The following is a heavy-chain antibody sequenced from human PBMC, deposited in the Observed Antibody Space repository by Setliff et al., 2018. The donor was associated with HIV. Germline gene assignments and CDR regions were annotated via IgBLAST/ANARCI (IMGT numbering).Heavy chain of an antibody. CDR1: GGSISSYY. D-gene: IGHD3-10*01. J-gene: IGHJ4*02. V-gene: IGHV4-4*07. CDR3: TRGEGSGSYHY. Sequence: KTSETLSLTCTVSGGSISSYYWSWIRQPAGKGLEWIGRIYTSGNTNYNPSLESRITMSVDTSKNQFSLKLSSVTAADTAVYYCTRGEGSGSYHYWGQGTLVTVSS. CDR2: IYTSGNT.